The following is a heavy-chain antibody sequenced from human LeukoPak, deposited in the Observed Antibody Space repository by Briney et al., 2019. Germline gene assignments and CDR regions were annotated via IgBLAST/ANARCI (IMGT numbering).Heavy chain of an antibody. V-gene: IGHV4-30-4*07. Sequence: SETLSLTCAVSGGSISSGGYSWRWIRQPPGTGLEWIGYIYYSGSTYYNPSLKSRVTISVDTSKNQFSLKLSSVTAADTAVYYCARDYGGNPHFDYWGQGTLVTVSS. CDR3: ARDYGGNPHFDY. J-gene: IGHJ4*02. CDR1: GGSISSGGYS. D-gene: IGHD4-23*01. CDR2: IYYSGST.